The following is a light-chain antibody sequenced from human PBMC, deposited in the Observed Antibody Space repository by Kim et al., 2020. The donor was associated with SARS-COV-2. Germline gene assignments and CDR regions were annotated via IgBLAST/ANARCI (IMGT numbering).Light chain of an antibody. CDR1: QSIRSH. Sequence: AAVGDRVTIFCRACQSIRSHLSWYQQKPGKAPKVLIFGASTLQSGVSSRFSGSGSGTEFILTISSLQPEDFATYYCQQTYTLPRDTFGQGTKLEI. CDR3: QQTYTLPRDT. CDR2: GAS. J-gene: IGKJ2*01. V-gene: IGKV1-39*01.